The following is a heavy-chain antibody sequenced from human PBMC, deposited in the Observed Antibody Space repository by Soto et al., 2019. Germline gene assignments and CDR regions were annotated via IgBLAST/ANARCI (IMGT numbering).Heavy chain of an antibody. CDR1: GYTFTSYD. V-gene: IGHV1-8*01. CDR3: ARGRIAAATRYYGMDV. D-gene: IGHD6-13*01. J-gene: IGHJ6*02. CDR2: MNPNSGNT. Sequence: GASVKVSCKASGYTFTSYDINWVRQATGQGLEWMGWMNPNSGNTGYAQKFQGRVTMTRNTSISTAYMELSSLRSEDTAVYYCARGRIAAATRYYGMDVWGQGTTVTVSS.